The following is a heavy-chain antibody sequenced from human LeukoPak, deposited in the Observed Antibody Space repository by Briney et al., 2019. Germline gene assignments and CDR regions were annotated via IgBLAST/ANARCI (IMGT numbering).Heavy chain of an antibody. CDR1: GFTFSSYA. D-gene: IGHD2-2*01. Sequence: GGSLRLSCAASGFTFSSYAMGWVRQAPGKGLEWVSDVSGSGGSTNYADSVRGRLTISRDNSKNTLYLQMSSLRAEDTAVYYCAKVSRASWAPYYFDYWGQGTLVTVSS. V-gene: IGHV3-23*01. CDR3: AKVSRASWAPYYFDY. J-gene: IGHJ4*02. CDR2: VSGSGGST.